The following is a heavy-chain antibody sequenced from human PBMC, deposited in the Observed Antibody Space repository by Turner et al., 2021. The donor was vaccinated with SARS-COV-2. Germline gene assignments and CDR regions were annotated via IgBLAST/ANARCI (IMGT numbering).Heavy chain of an antibody. CDR1: GGSISSSNW. J-gene: IGHJ6*02. V-gene: IGHV4-4*02. CDR3: ARRTQGYFNYGMDV. Sequence: QVQLPESGPGLVKPSGTLSLPCAVSGGSISSSNWWSWVRQPPGKGLEWIGEIYHSGNTNYNPSLKSRVTISVDKSKNQFSLKLTSVTAADTAVYFCARRTQGYFNYGMDVWGQGTTVTVSS. CDR2: IYHSGNT. D-gene: IGHD6-13*01.